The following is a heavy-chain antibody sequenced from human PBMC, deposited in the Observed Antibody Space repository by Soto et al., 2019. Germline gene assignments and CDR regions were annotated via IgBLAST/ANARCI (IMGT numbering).Heavy chain of an antibody. CDR3: AKGSPYSGTYFHP. V-gene: IGHV3-23*01. Sequence: DVQLLESGGGLVQPGGSLRLSCSASGFTFSNYAMSWVRRIPGKGLEWVSAISGSGGSTNYEDSVKGGFTISRDNSKSTLYLQMNSLRVDDTAVYYCAKGSPYSGTYFHPWGQGTLVTVSS. D-gene: IGHD1-26*01. CDR2: ISGSGGST. J-gene: IGHJ5*02. CDR1: GFTFSNYA.